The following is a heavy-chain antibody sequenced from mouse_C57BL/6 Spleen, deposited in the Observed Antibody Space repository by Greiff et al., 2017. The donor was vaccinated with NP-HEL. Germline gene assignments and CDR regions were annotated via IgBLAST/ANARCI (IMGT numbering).Heavy chain of an antibody. J-gene: IGHJ4*01. CDR2: ISDGGSYT. Sequence: EVKLMESGGGLVKPGGSLKLSCAASGFTFSSYAMSWVRQTPEKRLEWVATISDGGSYTYYPDNVKGRFTISRDNAKNNLYLQMSHLKSEDTAMYYCARGGLQRGDYWGQGTSVTVSS. CDR3: ARGGLQRGDY. V-gene: IGHV5-4*03. D-gene: IGHD1-1*02. CDR1: GFTFSSYA.